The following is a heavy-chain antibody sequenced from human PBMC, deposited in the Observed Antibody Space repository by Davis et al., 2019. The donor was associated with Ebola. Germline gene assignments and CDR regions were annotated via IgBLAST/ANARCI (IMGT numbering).Heavy chain of an antibody. D-gene: IGHD1-26*01. Sequence: SVKVSCKASGGTFSSYSISWVRQAPGQGLEWMGGIIPIFGTASYTQKFQDRVTITADESTSTAYMELSSLRSEDTAMYYCARTSGSYYYYGMDVWGKGTTVTVSS. J-gene: IGHJ6*04. CDR2: IIPIFGTA. CDR3: ARTSGSYYYYGMDV. CDR1: GGTFSSYS. V-gene: IGHV1-69*13.